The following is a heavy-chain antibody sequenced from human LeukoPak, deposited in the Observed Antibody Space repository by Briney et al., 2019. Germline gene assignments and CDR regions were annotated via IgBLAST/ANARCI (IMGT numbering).Heavy chain of an antibody. D-gene: IGHD6-19*01. CDR3: AKGPHWQWLFAWFDP. Sequence: GGSLRLSCAASGFDFSSNWMHWVRHAPGQGPVWVSRIKGDGISTNYADSVKGRFTISRDNSKNTLYLQMNSLRAEDTAVYYCAKGPHWQWLFAWFDPWGQGTLVTVSS. CDR1: GFDFSSNW. V-gene: IGHV3-74*01. CDR2: IKGDGIST. J-gene: IGHJ5*02.